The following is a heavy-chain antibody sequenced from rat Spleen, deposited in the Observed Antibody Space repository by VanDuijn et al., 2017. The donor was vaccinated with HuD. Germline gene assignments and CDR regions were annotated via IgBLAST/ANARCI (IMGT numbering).Heavy chain of an antibody. J-gene: IGHJ4*01. CDR2: IWTGGST. CDR3: ARETDDGYPYYYVLDA. CDR1: GFSLTSYP. Sequence: QVQLKESGPGLVQPSQTLSLACTVSGFSLTSYPVHWVRQPSGKGLEWMGVIWTGGSTEYNSVFKSRLSITRDTSKSQVFLKMNSLQTEDTATYYCARETDDGYPYYYVLDAWGQGTSVTVSS. D-gene: IGHD1-12*03. V-gene: IGHV2-43*01.